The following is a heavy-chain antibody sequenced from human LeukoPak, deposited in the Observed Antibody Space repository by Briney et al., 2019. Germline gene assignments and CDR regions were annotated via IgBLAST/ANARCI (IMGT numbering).Heavy chain of an antibody. CDR2: IYTSGST. CDR1: GDSISSFH. J-gene: IGHJ4*02. D-gene: IGHD3-22*01. CDR3: ASEAYYYDSSGYYKY. Sequence: PSETLSLTCTVSGDSISSFHWSWIRQPAGKGLEWIGRIYTSGSTNYNPSLKSRVTMSVDTSKNQFSLKLSSVTAADTAVYYCASEAYYYDSSGYYKYWGQGTLVTVSS. V-gene: IGHV4-4*07.